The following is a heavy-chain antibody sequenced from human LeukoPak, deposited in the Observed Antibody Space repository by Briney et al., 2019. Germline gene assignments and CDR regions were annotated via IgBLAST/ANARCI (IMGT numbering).Heavy chain of an antibody. CDR2: IYSGGST. CDR1: GFTVSSNY. Sequence: PGGSLRLSCAASGFTVSSNYMSWVRQAPGKGLEWVSVIYSGGSTYYADSVKGRFIISRDNSKNTLYLQMNNLRAEDTAVYYCARAGQYYFDYWGQGTLVTVSS. D-gene: IGHD4-11*01. V-gene: IGHV3-53*01. CDR3: ARAGQYYFDY. J-gene: IGHJ4*02.